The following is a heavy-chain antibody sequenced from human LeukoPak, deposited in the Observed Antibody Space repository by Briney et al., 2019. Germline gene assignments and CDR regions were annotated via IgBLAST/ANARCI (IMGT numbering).Heavy chain of an antibody. Sequence: SETLSLTCAVYGGSFSGYYSSWIRQPPGKGLEWIGEINHSGSTNYNPSLKSRVTISVDTSKNQFSLKLSSVTAADTAVYYCARQAVLRFFDYWGQGTLVTVSS. J-gene: IGHJ4*02. D-gene: IGHD3-3*01. CDR3: ARQAVLRFFDY. CDR1: GGSFSGYY. CDR2: INHSGST. V-gene: IGHV4-34*01.